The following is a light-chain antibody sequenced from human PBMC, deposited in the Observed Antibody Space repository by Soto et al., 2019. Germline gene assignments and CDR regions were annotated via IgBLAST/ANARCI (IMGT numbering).Light chain of an antibody. J-gene: IGKJ2*01. CDR2: DAS. V-gene: IGKV1-33*01. CDR3: QQYDNLPPYT. CDR1: QDINNY. Sequence: DIQMTQSPSSLSASEGDRVTITCQASQDINNYLNWLQQKPGEAPKVLIYDASTLETGVPSRFSGRGSGTDFTFTINSLQPEDFATYYCQQYDNLPPYTFGQGTKLEIK.